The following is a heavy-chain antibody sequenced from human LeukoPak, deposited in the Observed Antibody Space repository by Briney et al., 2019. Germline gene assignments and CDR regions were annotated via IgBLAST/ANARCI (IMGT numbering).Heavy chain of an antibody. Sequence: PGGSLRLSCAASGFTFSSYDMNWVRQAPGKGLGWVSSISSTSSHIYYADSGKGRFTISRDNAKNSLYLQMTSLRVEDTAVYYCASGYCNGGGCYHDYWGQGTLVTVSS. J-gene: IGHJ4*02. D-gene: IGHD2-15*01. V-gene: IGHV3-21*01. CDR2: ISSTSSHI. CDR1: GFTFSSYD. CDR3: ASGYCNGGGCYHDY.